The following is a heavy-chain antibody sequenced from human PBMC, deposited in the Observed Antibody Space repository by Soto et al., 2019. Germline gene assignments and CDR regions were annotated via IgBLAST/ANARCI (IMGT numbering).Heavy chain of an antibody. V-gene: IGHV3-33*01. Sequence: GGSLRLSCAASGFTFSSYGMHWVSQAPGKGLEWVAVIWYDGSNKYYADSVKGRFTISRDNSKNTLYLQMNSLRAEDTAVYYCARAVNFFSWFDPWGQGTLVTVSS. CDR3: ARAVNFFSWFDP. D-gene: IGHD3-3*01. CDR1: GFTFSSYG. CDR2: IWYDGSNK. J-gene: IGHJ5*02.